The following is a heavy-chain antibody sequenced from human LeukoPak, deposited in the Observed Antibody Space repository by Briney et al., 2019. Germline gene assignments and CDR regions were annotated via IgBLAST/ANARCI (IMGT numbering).Heavy chain of an antibody. D-gene: IGHD3-22*01. Sequence: SETLSLTCTVSGGSISSYYWSWIRQPPGKGLEWIGYIYYSGSTHYNPSLKSRVTISVDTSKNQFSLKLSSVTAADTAVYYCARGYDSSAYYPFNYWGQGTLVTVSS. V-gene: IGHV4-59*01. CDR2: IYYSGST. CDR3: ARGYDSSAYYPFNY. J-gene: IGHJ4*02. CDR1: GGSISSYY.